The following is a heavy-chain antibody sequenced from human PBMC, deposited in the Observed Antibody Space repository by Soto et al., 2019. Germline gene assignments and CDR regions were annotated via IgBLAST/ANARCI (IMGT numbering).Heavy chain of an antibody. V-gene: IGHV4-31*03. CDR2: IHYSGDT. CDR3: ARSPYTTTYFDY. CDR1: GGSLSSGYYY. D-gene: IGHD2-2*02. Sequence: TLSLPCTVSGGSLSSGYYYWAWIRQHPGKGLEWIGHIHYSGDTYYNLYLKSRLTMSVDTSKNQFSLRLKSVTDADTAVYFCARSPYTTTYFDYWGQGTLGPVSS. J-gene: IGHJ4*02.